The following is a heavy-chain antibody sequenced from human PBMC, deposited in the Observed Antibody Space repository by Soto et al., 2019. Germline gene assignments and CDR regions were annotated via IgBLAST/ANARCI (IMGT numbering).Heavy chain of an antibody. CDR3: ARRRDGYNAYGY. D-gene: IGHD5-12*01. CDR2: IDPSDSYT. Sequence: PGESLKISCKGSGYSFTSYWISWVRQMPGKGLEWMGRIDPSDSYTNYSPSFQGHVTISADKSISTAYLQWSSLKASDTAMYYCARRRDGYNAYGYWGQGTLVTVSS. V-gene: IGHV5-10-1*01. CDR1: GYSFTSYW. J-gene: IGHJ4*02.